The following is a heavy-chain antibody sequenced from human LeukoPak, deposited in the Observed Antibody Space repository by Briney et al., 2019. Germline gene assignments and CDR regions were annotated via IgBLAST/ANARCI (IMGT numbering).Heavy chain of an antibody. CDR3: ARERSSGYYAFDI. D-gene: IGHD3-22*01. CDR1: GFTFSSYD. CDR2: ISYDGGNK. J-gene: IGHJ3*02. Sequence: PGGTLRLSCAASGFTFSSYDMHWVRRAPARGRVEVVVISYDGGNKYYTDSLKGRFTISRDISKNTLYLQMNTVSAADTGVYYCARERSSGYYAFDIWGQGTMVTVSS. V-gene: IGHV3-30-3*01.